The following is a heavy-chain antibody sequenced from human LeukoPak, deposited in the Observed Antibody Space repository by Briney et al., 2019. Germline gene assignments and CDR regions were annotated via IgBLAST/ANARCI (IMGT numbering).Heavy chain of an antibody. Sequence: GGSLRLSCAASGFTFSNYWMHWVRQAPGKGLVWVSPINSDGSTTTYADSVKGRFAISRDNAKNTVYLQMNSLRAEDTAVYYCARAMISGSDYWGQGTLVTVSS. CDR3: ARAMISGSDY. CDR2: INSDGSTT. V-gene: IGHV3-74*01. D-gene: IGHD3-22*01. J-gene: IGHJ4*02. CDR1: GFTFSNYW.